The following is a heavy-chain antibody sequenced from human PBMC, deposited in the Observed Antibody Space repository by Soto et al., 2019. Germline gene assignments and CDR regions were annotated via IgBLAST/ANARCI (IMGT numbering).Heavy chain of an antibody. CDR3: ARNRERKKYDSSVYYYLAPFDY. D-gene: IGHD3-22*01. J-gene: IGHJ4*02. Sequence: SETLSLTCTVSGGSISSYYWSWIRQPPGKGLEWIGYISYIGGTNYNPSLKSRVTISLDTSKNQFSLKLSSVTAADTAVYYCARNRERKKYDSSVYYYLAPFDYWGQGTLVTVSS. CDR1: GGSISSYY. V-gene: IGHV4-59*01. CDR2: ISYIGGT.